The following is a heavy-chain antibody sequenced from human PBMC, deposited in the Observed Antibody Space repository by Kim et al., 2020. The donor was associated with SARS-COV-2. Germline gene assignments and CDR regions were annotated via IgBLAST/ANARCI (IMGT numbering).Heavy chain of an antibody. CDR3: ARDRLGYSYGYNWFDP. Sequence: LKSRVTISVDTSKNQFSLKLSSVTAADTAVYYCARDRLGYSYGYNWFDPWGQGTLVTVSS. V-gene: IGHV4-39*07. D-gene: IGHD5-18*01. J-gene: IGHJ5*02.